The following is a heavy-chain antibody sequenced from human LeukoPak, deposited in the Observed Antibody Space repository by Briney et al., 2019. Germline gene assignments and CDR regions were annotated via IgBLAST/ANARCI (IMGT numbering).Heavy chain of an antibody. CDR3: ASSSYGFWSGYYVMSLEFDY. CDR2: INPSGGST. J-gene: IGHJ4*02. D-gene: IGHD3-3*01. CDR1: GYTFTSYY. Sequence: ASEKVSCKASGYTFTSYYMHWVRQAPGRGLEWMGIINPSGGSTSYAQKFQGRVTMTRDTSTSTVYMELSSLRSEDTAVYYCASSSYGFWSGYYVMSLEFDYWGQGTLVTVSS. V-gene: IGHV1-46*01.